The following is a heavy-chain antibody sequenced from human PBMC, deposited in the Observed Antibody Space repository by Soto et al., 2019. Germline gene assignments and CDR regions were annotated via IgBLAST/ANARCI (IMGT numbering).Heavy chain of an antibody. CDR2: IIPIFGTA. Sequence: QVQLVQSGAEVKKPGSSVKVSCKASGGTFSSYAISWVRQAPGQGLEWMGGIIPIFGTANYAQKFQGRVTITADEATSTAYMELSSLRSEATAVYYCARVRDSSGFDRRYWYFDLWGRGTLVTVSS. CDR3: ARVRDSSGFDRRYWYFDL. J-gene: IGHJ2*01. D-gene: IGHD3-22*01. V-gene: IGHV1-69*12. CDR1: GGTFSSYA.